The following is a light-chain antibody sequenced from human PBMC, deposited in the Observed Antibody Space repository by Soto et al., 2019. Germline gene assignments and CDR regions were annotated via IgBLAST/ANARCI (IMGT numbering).Light chain of an antibody. Sequence: QSVLTQPPSVSGTPGQGVTISCSGSTSNIGNNYVFWYQQVPGTAPKLLIHTNNRRPSGVPDRFSASKSAATASLAISRLRSEDEADYYCEVWDDKLRGLGVFGGGTKATVL. J-gene: IGLJ3*02. CDR3: EVWDDKLRGLGV. CDR2: TNN. V-gene: IGLV1-47*02. CDR1: TSNIGNNY.